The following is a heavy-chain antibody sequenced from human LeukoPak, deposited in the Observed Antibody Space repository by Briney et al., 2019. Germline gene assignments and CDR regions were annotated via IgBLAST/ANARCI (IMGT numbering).Heavy chain of an antibody. CDR2: SYHSGST. J-gene: IGHJ4*02. D-gene: IGHD1-26*01. CDR1: GYSISSGYY. CDR3: ARMPIVGATTFDY. Sequence: KPSETLSLTCAVSGYSISSGYYWGWIRQPPGKGLEWIGSSYHSGSTYYNPSLKSRVTISVDTSKNQFSLKLSSVTAADTAVYYCARMPIVGATTFDYWGQGTLVTVSS. V-gene: IGHV4-38-2*01.